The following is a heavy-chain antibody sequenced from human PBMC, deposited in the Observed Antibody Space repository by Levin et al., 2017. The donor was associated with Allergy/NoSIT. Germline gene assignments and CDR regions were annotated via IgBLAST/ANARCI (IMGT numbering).Heavy chain of an antibody. CDR1: GFTFSSYS. CDR2: ISSSSSTI. Sequence: GESLKISCAASGFTFSSYSMNWVRQAPGKGLEWVSYISSSSSTIYYADSVKGRFTISRDNAKNSLYLQMNSLRAEDTAVYYCARVTGTAMARMDVWGQGTTVTVSS. J-gene: IGHJ6*02. CDR3: ARVTGTAMARMDV. V-gene: IGHV3-48*01. D-gene: IGHD5-18*01.